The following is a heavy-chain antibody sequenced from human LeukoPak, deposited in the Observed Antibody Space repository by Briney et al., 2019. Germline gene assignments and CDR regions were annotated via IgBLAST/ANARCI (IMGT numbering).Heavy chain of an antibody. CDR3: ARGGSGSYSGWFDP. CDR1: GFTFTAYY. J-gene: IGHJ5*02. D-gene: IGHD3-10*01. Sequence: ASLKVSCEASGFTFTAYYIHWVRQAPGQGLEWMGWINPKNGGTTYAQNFQGRVTMTRDTSISTAYMEISSLRSDDTAVYYCARGGSGSYSGWFDPWGQGTLVTVSS. CDR2: INPKNGGT. V-gene: IGHV1-2*02.